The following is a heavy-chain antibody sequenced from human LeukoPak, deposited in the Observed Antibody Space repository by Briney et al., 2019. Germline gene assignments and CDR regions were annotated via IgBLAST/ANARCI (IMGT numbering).Heavy chain of an antibody. CDR3: ARDTAAAADDF. J-gene: IGHJ4*02. Sequence: PGGSLRLSCAASGFTFSSYGMSWVRQAPGGGLGWVATITDSGGSTYYADSVKGRFTISRDNSVNTLSLQMNSLRAEDTAIYYCARDTAAAADDFWGQGTLVTVSS. CDR1: GFTFSSYG. CDR2: ITDSGGST. V-gene: IGHV3-23*01. D-gene: IGHD6-13*01.